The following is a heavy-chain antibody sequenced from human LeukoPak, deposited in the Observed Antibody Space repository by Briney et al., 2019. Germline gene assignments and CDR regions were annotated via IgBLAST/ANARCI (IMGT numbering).Heavy chain of an antibody. J-gene: IGHJ6*02. CDR3: AKDLELGNYYYGMDV. V-gene: IGHV3-30*18. CDR2: ISYDGSKK. Sequence: QSGGSLRLSCAASGFTFSSYGMHWARQAPGKGLEWVAVISYDGSKKYYADSVKGRFTISRDNSKNTLYLQMNSLRAEDTAVYYCAKDLELGNYYYGMDVWGQGTTVTVSS. CDR1: GFTFSSYG. D-gene: IGHD1-7*01.